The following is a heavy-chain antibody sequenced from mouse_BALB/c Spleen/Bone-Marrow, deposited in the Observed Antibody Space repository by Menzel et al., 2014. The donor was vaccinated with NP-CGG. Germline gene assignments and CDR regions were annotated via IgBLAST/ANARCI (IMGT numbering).Heavy chain of an antibody. Sequence: EVKLMESGGGSAKPGGSLQLSCAASGFTFSTYAMSWVRQTPEKRLEWVATISSSGSYTYYPDSVKGRFTISRDNAKNTLYLQMSSLRSEDTAMFYCSRLRMITTYFDVWGAGTTVTVSS. CDR1: GFTFSTYA. D-gene: IGHD2-4*01. V-gene: IGHV5-9-3*01. CDR3: SRLRMITTYFDV. CDR2: ISSSGSYT. J-gene: IGHJ1*01.